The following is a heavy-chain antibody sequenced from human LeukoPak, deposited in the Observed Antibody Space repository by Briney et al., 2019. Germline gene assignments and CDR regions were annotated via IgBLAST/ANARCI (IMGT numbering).Heavy chain of an antibody. D-gene: IGHD6-13*01. CDR3: AKDHSSSFDY. CDR2: ISWNSGSI. J-gene: IGHJ4*02. V-gene: IGHV3-9*01. Sequence: GGSLRLSCAASGFTFDDYAMHWVRQAPGKGLEWVSGISWNSGSIGYADSVKGRFTISRDNAKNSLYPQMNSLRAEDTALYYCAKDHSSSFDYWGQGTLVTVSS. CDR1: GFTFDDYA.